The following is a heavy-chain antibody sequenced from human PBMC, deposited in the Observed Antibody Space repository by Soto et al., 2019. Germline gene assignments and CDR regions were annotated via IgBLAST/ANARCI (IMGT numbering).Heavy chain of an antibody. D-gene: IGHD2-2*01. CDR1: GFTFSTYA. J-gene: IGHJ4*02. V-gene: IGHV3-23*01. CDR3: AKDKGGRYCSRTSCLYSFDY. Sequence: EVQLLESGGGLVQPGGSLRLSCTASGFTFSTYAMSWVRQAPGKGLEWVSTISDSGSTYYADSVKDRFTISRDNSKNTLYVEMNSLRAEDTAVYYCAKDKGGRYCSRTSCLYSFDYWGQGTLVTVSS. CDR2: ISDSGST.